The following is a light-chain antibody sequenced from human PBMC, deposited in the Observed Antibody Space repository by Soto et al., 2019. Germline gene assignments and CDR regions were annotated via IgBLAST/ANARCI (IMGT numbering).Light chain of an antibody. CDR2: EVS. V-gene: IGLV2-8*01. Sequence: QSALTQPPSASGPPGQSVTISCTGTSSDIGGYTYVSWYQHHPGKAPKLMIYEVSKRPSGVPDRFSGSKSGNTASLTVSGLQAEDEADYYCTSYAGSNSYVFGTGTKLTVL. J-gene: IGLJ1*01. CDR3: TSYAGSNSYV. CDR1: SSDIGGYTY.